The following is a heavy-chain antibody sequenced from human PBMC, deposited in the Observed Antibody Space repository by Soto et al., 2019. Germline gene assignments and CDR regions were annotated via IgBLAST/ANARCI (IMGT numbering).Heavy chain of an antibody. J-gene: IGHJ5*02. Sequence: LSLTCTVSGGSISSGGYYWSWIRQHPGKGLEWIGYIYYSGSTYYNPSLKSRVTISVDTSKNQFSLKLSSVTAADTAVYYCAGDYYSGYDFRFDPWGQGTLVTVSS. D-gene: IGHD5-12*01. V-gene: IGHV4-31*03. CDR3: AGDYYSGYDFRFDP. CDR2: IYYSGST. CDR1: GGSISSGGYY.